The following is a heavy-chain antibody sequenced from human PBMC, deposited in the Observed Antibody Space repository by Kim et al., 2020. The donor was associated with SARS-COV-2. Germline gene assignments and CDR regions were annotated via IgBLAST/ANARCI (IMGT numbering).Heavy chain of an antibody. CDR3: ASLYGDYGMDV. V-gene: IGHV4-59*13. D-gene: IGHD4-17*01. J-gene: IGHJ6*02. Sequence: SETLSLTCTVSGGSISSYYWSWIRQPPGKGLEWIGYIYYSGSTNYNPSLKSRVTISVDTSKNQFSLKLSSVTAADTAVYYCASLYGDYGMDVWGQGTTV. CDR1: GGSISSYY. CDR2: IYYSGST.